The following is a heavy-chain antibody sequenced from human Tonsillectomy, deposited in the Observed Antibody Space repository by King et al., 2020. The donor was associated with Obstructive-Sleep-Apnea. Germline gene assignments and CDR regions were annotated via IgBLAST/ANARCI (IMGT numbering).Heavy chain of an antibody. V-gene: IGHV7-4-1*02. Sequence: VQLVQSGSELKKPGASVTISCRTSGYNFPTYSMNWVRQAPGQGLEWMGYINTNTGNPTYAQAFTGRFVFSLDSPVSTASLQISSLKPEETAVYYCETLYSFDSSDYLASFDYWGQGTLVTVPS. CDR1: GYNFPTYS. J-gene: IGHJ4*02. CDR2: INTNTGNP. CDR3: ETLYSFDSSDYLASFDY. D-gene: IGHD3-22*01.